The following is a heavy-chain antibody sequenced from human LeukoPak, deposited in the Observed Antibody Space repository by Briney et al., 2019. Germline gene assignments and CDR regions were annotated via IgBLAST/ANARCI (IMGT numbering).Heavy chain of an antibody. J-gene: IGHJ2*01. CDR1: GGTFSSYA. CDR2: IIPISGTA. Sequence: SVKVSCKASGGTFSSYAISWVRQAPGQGLEWMGGIIPISGTANYAQKFQGRVTITEDKSTSTAYMELSSLRSEDTAVYYCARDKLTGDDSSSWVPPPTDWYFDLWGRGTLVTVSS. V-gene: IGHV1-69*06. CDR3: ARDKLTGDDSSSWVPPPTDWYFDL. D-gene: IGHD6-13*01.